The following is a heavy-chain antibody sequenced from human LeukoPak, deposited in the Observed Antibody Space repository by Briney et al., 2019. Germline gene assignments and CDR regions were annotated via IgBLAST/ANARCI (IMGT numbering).Heavy chain of an antibody. D-gene: IGHD5-18*01. V-gene: IGHV1-3*01. CDR1: GYTFTSYA. CDR3: ARGDTAMDEFDY. Sequence: ASVKASCKASGYTFTSYAMHWVRQAPGQRLEWMGWINAGNGNTKYSQKFQGRVTITRDTSASTAYMELSSLRSEDTAVYYCARGDTAMDEFDYWGQGTLVTVSS. J-gene: IGHJ4*02. CDR2: INAGNGNT.